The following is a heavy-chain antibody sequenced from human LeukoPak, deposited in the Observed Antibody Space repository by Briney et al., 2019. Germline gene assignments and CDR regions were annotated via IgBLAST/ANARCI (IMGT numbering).Heavy chain of an antibody. D-gene: IGHD3-22*01. Sequence: HPGGSLRLSCAASGFTFSSYAMSWVRQAPGKGLEWVSAISGSGGSTYYADSVRGRFTISRDNSKNTLYLQMNSLRAEDTAVYDCASWDYYDSSGYYSFDYWGQGTLVTVSS. V-gene: IGHV3-23*01. CDR3: ASWDYYDSSGYYSFDY. CDR2: ISGSGGST. CDR1: GFTFSSYA. J-gene: IGHJ4*02.